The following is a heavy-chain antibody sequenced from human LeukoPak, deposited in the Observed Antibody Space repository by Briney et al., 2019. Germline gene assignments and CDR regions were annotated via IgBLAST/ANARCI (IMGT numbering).Heavy chain of an antibody. J-gene: IGHJ4*02. D-gene: IGHD2-2*02. Sequence: PSQTLSLTCTVYGGSISSGDYYWSWNRQPPGKGLEWIGYIYYSGSTYYNPSLKSRVTISVDTSKNQFSLKLSSVTAADTAVYYCARGFLVVVPAAIRADHPIDYWGQGTLVTVSS. V-gene: IGHV4-30-4*08. CDR1: GGSISSGDYY. CDR3: ARGFLVVVPAAIRADHPIDY. CDR2: IYYSGST.